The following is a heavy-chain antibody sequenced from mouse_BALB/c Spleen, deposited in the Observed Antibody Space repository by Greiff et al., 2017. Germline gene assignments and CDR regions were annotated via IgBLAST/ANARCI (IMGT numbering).Heavy chain of an antibody. V-gene: IGHV7-3*02. J-gene: IGHJ2*01. CDR2: IRNKANGYTT. CDR3: AREGGYFDY. Sequence: EVKVVESGGGLVQPGGSLRLSCATSGFTFTDYYMSWVRQPPGKALEWLGFIRNKANGYTTEYSASVKGRFTISRDNSQSILYLQMNTLRAEDSATYYCAREGGYFDYWGQGTTRTVSS. CDR1: GFTFTDYY.